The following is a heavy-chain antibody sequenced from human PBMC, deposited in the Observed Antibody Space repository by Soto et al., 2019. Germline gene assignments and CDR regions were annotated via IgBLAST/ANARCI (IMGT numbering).Heavy chain of an antibody. D-gene: IGHD2-2*01. J-gene: IGHJ6*02. Sequence: PSETLSLTCTVSGGSISSGDYYWSWIRQPPGKGLEWIGYIYYSGSTYYNPSLKSRVTISVDTSKNQFSLKLSSVTAADTAVYYCARGAAAAKVIFYYYYYGMYVWGQGTTVTVSS. V-gene: IGHV4-30-4*01. CDR1: GGSISSGDYY. CDR2: IYYSGST. CDR3: ARGAAAAKVIFYYYYYGMYV.